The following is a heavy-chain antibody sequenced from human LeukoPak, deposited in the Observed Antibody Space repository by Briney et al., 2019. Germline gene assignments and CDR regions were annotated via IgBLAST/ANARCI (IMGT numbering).Heavy chain of an antibody. CDR1: GFTFSSYA. D-gene: IGHD6-13*01. J-gene: IGHJ4*02. CDR2: ISYDGSNK. V-gene: IGHV3-30-3*01. CDR3: ARDPLKIAAAGPDY. Sequence: GGSLRLSCAASGFTFSSYAMHWVHQAPGKGLEWVAVISYDGSNKYYADSVKGRFTISRDNSKNTLYLQMNSLRAEDTAVYYCARDPLKIAAAGPDYWGQGTLVTVSS.